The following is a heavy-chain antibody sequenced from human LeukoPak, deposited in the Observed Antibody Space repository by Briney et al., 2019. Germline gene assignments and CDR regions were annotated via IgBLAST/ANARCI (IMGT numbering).Heavy chain of an antibody. Sequence: AGGSLRLSCAASGFTCSGSAMHWVRQASGKGLEWVGRIRSKANSYATAYAASVKGRFTISRDDSKNTAYLQMNSLKTEDTAVYYCTRSPTEYQLLFDYWGQGTLVTVSS. V-gene: IGHV3-73*01. CDR3: TRSPTEYQLLFDY. D-gene: IGHD2-2*01. CDR1: GFTCSGSA. J-gene: IGHJ4*02. CDR2: IRSKANSYAT.